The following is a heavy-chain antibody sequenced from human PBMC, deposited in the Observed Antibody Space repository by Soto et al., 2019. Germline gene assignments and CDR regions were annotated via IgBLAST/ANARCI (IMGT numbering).Heavy chain of an antibody. Sequence: SETLSLTCAVYGGSFSGYYWSWIRQPPGKGLEWIGEINHSGSTNYNPSLKSRVTISVDTSKNQFSLKLSSVTAADTAVCYCARGLIGSIAAAKYPRDWFDPWGQGTLVTVSS. CDR3: ARGLIGSIAAAKYPRDWFDP. J-gene: IGHJ5*02. D-gene: IGHD6-13*01. V-gene: IGHV4-34*01. CDR2: INHSGST. CDR1: GGSFSGYY.